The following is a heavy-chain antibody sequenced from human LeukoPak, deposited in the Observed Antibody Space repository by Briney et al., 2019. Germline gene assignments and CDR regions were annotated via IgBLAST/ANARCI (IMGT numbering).Heavy chain of an antibody. Sequence: SSETLSLTCTVSGGSISSGSYYWSWIRQPAGKGLEWIGRIYTSGSTNYNPSLKSRVTISVDTSKNQFSLTLASVTAADTAVYYCARCPKGVYYYYMDVWGNGTTVTVSS. J-gene: IGHJ6*03. CDR2: IYTSGST. CDR3: ARCPKGVYYYYMDV. V-gene: IGHV4-61*02. CDR1: GGSISSGSYY.